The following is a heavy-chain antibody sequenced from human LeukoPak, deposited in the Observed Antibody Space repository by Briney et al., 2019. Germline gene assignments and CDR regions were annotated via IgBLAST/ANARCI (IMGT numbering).Heavy chain of an antibody. CDR3: ARVVTMIVVAYPDAFDI. V-gene: IGHV3-53*01. J-gene: IGHJ3*02. Sequence: GGSLRLSCAASGFTVSSNYMSWVRQAPGKGLEWVSVICSGGSTYYADSVKGRFTISRDNSKNTLYLQMNSLRAEDTAVYYCARVVTMIVVAYPDAFDIWGQGTMVTVSS. CDR2: ICSGGST. D-gene: IGHD3-22*01. CDR1: GFTVSSNY.